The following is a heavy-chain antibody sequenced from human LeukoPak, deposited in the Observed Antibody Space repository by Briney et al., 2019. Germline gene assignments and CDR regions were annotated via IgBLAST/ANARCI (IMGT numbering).Heavy chain of an antibody. CDR2: IFHNGNT. CDR3: ASGLESPWYFDY. V-gene: IGHV4-38-2*02. CDR1: GYSISSDYY. D-gene: IGHD3/OR15-3a*01. Sequence: SETLSLTCTVSGYSISSDYYWGWIRQPPGKGLEWIGNIFHNGNTYYNPSLKSRVTMSIDTSKKQFSLKLRTATAADTAVYYCASGLESPWYFDYWGQGTLVTVSS. J-gene: IGHJ4*02.